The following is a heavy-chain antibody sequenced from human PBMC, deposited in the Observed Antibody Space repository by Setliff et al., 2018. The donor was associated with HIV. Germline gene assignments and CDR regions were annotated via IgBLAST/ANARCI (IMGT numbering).Heavy chain of an antibody. CDR2: IYNSAST. J-gene: IGHJ4*02. D-gene: IGHD3-3*01. CDR1: GASINSGYDY. V-gene: IGHV4-39*02. CDR3: ARTSYNFWGGPDS. Sequence: PSETLSLTCTVSGASINSGYDYWVWIRQPPGKGLQWIGSIYNSASTYYSSSLKRRVIMSVDTSENRFSLRLSSVSAADTAVYYCARTSYNFWGGPDSWGQGTLVTVSS.